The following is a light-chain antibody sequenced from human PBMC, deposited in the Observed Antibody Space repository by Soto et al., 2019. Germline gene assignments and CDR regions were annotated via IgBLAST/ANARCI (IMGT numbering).Light chain of an antibody. CDR3: AAWDDSLNGYV. CDR1: SSNIGSNY. Sequence: QSVLTQPPSASGTPGQRVTISCSGSSSNIGSNYVNWYQQLPGAAPKLLIYSNNQRPSGVPDRFSGSKSGTSAALAISGLQSEDEADYYCAAWDDSLNGYVFGTGTKLTVL. J-gene: IGLJ1*01. CDR2: SNN. V-gene: IGLV1-44*01.